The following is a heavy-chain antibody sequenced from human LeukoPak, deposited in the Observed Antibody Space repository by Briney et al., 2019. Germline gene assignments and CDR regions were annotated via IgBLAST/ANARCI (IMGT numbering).Heavy chain of an antibody. CDR1: GFTFSSYW. D-gene: IGHD3-22*01. Sequence: GGSLRLSCAASGFTFSSYWMSWVRQAPGKGLEWVANIKQDGSEKYYVDSVKGRFTISRDNAKNSLYLQMNSLRAEDTAVYYCARRADGGTYYYDSSLDYWGQGTLVTVSS. CDR2: IKQDGSEK. CDR3: ARRADGGTYYYDSSLDY. V-gene: IGHV3-7*01. J-gene: IGHJ4*02.